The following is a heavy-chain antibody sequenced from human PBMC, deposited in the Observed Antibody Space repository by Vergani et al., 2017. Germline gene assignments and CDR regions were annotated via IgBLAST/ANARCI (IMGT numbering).Heavy chain of an antibody. J-gene: IGHJ4*02. CDR3: AXHGPYSGSYFNFDY. Sequence: QVQLQESGPGLVKPSQTLCLTCTVSGGSISSGSYYWGWIRQPPGKGLEWIGSIYYSGSTYYNPSLKSRVTISVDTSKNQFSLKLSSVTAADTAVYYCAXHGPYSGSYFNFDYWGQGTLVTVSS. CDR2: IYYSGST. V-gene: IGHV4-39*01. D-gene: IGHD1-26*01. CDR1: GGSISSGSYY.